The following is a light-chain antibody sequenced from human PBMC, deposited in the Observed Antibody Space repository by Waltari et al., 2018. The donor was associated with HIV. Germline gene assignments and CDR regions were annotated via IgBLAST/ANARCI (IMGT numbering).Light chain of an antibody. CDR3: TAYTLNRVLV. CDR2: STK. V-gene: IGLV2-14*01. CDR1: VSDTAVYNF. Sequence: QSALPQPASVSGSPGQSITISCSGTVSDTAVYNFVSWYRPHPDKAPQLFLYSTKRRPAGIPVRFSGSKSRNTASLTISGLQVEDEADYYCTAYTLNRVLVFGGGTKLTVL. J-gene: IGLJ3*02.